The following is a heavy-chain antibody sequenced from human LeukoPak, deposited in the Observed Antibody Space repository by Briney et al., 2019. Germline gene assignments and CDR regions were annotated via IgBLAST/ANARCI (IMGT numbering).Heavy chain of an antibody. V-gene: IGHV3-9*01. D-gene: IGHD3-10*01. CDR2: ISWNSGSI. J-gene: IGHJ4*02. CDR3: AAGGDYLDY. CDR1: GFTFDDYA. Sequence: PGRSLRLSCAASGFTFDDYAMHWVRQAPGKGLEWVSGISWNSGSIGYADSAKGRFTISRDNAKNSLYLQMNSLRAEDTALYYCAAGGDYLDYWGQGTLVTVSS.